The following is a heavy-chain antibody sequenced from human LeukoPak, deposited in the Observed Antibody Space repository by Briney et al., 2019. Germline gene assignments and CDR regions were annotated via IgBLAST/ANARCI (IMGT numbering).Heavy chain of an antibody. D-gene: IGHD1-1*01. CDR2: IYYSGST. Sequence: KASETLSLTCTVSGGSISSGGYYWSWIRQHPGKGLEWIGYIYYSGSTYYNPSLKSRVTISVDTSKNQFSLKLSSVTAADTAVYYCARSEALEFDIWGQGTMVTVSS. CDR1: GGSISSGGYY. J-gene: IGHJ3*02. V-gene: IGHV4-31*03. CDR3: ARSEALEFDI.